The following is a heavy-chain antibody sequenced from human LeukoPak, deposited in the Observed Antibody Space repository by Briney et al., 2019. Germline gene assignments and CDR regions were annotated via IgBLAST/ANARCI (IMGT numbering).Heavy chain of an antibody. V-gene: IGHV3-13*01. CDR3: ARGAYGSGSFVPHWFDP. CDR2: IGTAGDT. J-gene: IGHJ5*02. Sequence: GGSLRLSCAASGFTFDDYAMHWVRQAPGKGLEWVSGIGTAGDTYYPGSVKGRFTISRENAKNSLYLQMNSLRAGDTAVYYCARGAYGSGSFVPHWFDPWGQGTLVTVSS. D-gene: IGHD3-10*01. CDR1: GFTFDDYA.